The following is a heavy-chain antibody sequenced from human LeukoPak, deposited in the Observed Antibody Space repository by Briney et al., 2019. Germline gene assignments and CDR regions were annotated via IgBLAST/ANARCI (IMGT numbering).Heavy chain of an antibody. CDR3: ARGGGWNALGY. CDR2: INHSGST. D-gene: IGHD1-1*01. V-gene: IGHV4-34*01. J-gene: IGHJ4*02. Sequence: SETLSLTCAVYGGSFSGYYWSWIRQPPGKGLEWIGEINHSGSTNYNPSLKSRVTISVDTSKNQFSLKLSSVTAADTAVYYCARGGGWNALGYWGQGTLVTVSS. CDR1: GGSFSGYY.